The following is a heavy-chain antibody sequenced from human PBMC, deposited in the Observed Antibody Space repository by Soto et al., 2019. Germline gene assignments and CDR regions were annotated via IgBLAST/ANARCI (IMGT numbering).Heavy chain of an antibody. Sequence: SGPTLVNPTQTLTLTCACAGFSLTTTGMRVSWIRQPPGMALEWLARIDWNDDKFYSTSLKTRLTISKDTSKNQVVLRMTNMDPADTATYYCARHTYLNCGYFDYWGQGTLVTVSS. CDR2: IDWNDDK. J-gene: IGHJ4*02. CDR3: ARHTYLNCGYFDY. V-gene: IGHV2-70*04. D-gene: IGHD1-7*01. CDR1: GFSLTTTGMR.